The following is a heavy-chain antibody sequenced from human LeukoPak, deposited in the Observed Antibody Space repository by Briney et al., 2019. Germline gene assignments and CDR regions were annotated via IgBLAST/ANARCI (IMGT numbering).Heavy chain of an antibody. CDR2: IIPIFGTA. V-gene: IGHV1-69*13. Sequence: ASVKVSCKASGGTFSSYAISWVRQAPGQGLEWMGGIIPIFGTANYAQKFQGRVTITADESTSTAYMELSSLRSEDTAVCYCATRRRYCSSTSCPPYYYYGMDVWGQGTTVTVSS. CDR3: ATRRRYCSSTSCPPYYYYGMDV. D-gene: IGHD2-2*01. CDR1: GGTFSSYA. J-gene: IGHJ6*02.